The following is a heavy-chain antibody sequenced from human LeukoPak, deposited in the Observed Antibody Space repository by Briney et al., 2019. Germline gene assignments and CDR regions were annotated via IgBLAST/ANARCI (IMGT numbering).Heavy chain of an antibody. CDR2: VSGSGGST. J-gene: IGHJ4*02. D-gene: IGHD6-25*01. Sequence: GGSLRLSCAASGFTFSSYAMSCVRQPPGKGLEWVSAVSGSGGSTYYADSVKGRFTISRDNSKNTLYLQMNSLRAEDTAVYYCAKDGGSAPTFIDFWGQGTLVTVSS. CDR1: GFTFSSYA. V-gene: IGHV3-23*01. CDR3: AKDGGSAPTFIDF.